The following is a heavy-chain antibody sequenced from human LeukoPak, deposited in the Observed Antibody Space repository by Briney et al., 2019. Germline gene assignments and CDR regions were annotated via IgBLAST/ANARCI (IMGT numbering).Heavy chain of an antibody. D-gene: IGHD6-13*01. CDR2: IYYSGNP. CDR1: GGSISSYY. J-gene: IGHJ5*02. V-gene: IGHV4-59*08. Sequence: SETLSLTCTVSGGSISSYYWSWIRQPPGKGLEWIGYIYYSGNPNYNPSLKSRVTISLDTSKNQFSLKLTSVTAADTAVYYCARDPGVAAAGNWFDPWGPGILVTASS. CDR3: ARDPGVAAAGNWFDP.